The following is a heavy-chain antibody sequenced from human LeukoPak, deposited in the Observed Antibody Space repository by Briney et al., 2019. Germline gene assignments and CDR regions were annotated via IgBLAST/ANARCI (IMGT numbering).Heavy chain of an antibody. CDR2: IYHSGMT. V-gene: IGHV4-38-2*01. J-gene: IGHJ6*03. CDR1: GFSISNGYF. Sequence: SETLSLTCDVSGFSISNGYFWAWIRQSPGKGLEWIGSIYHSGMTYYNPSLKSKFSIEVDTSKNQFSLKMRSATAADTAVYFCARAGPVKWNYYYMDVWGKGTTVTVSS. D-gene: IGHD1-26*01. CDR3: ARAGPVKWNYYYMDV.